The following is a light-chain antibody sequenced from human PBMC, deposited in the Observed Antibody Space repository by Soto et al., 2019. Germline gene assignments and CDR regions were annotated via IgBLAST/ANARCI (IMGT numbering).Light chain of an antibody. CDR2: DVS. J-gene: IGLJ2*01. CDR1: RRDVGGYND. CDR3: CSYGGGYTPLV. V-gene: IGLV2-11*01. Sequence: QSVLTQPRSVSGSPGQSFTISCTGSRRDVGGYNDVSWYQQHPGKAPKLMIYDVSKRPSGVPGRFSGSKSGNTASLTISGLQADDEADYYCCSYGGGYTPLVFGGGTKLPVL.